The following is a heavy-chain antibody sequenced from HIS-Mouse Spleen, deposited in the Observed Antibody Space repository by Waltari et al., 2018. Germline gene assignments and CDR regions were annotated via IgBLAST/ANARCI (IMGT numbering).Heavy chain of an antibody. D-gene: IGHD6-19*01. Sequence: QVTLRESGPALVKPTQTLTLTCTFSGFSLSTSGMCVSWIRQPPGKALEWLARIDWDDDKYYSTSLKTRLNISKDTSKNQVVLTMTNRDPVDTATYYCARIAEGYSSGWYAFDYWGQGTLVTVSS. V-gene: IGHV2-70*15. CDR2: IDWDDDK. J-gene: IGHJ4*02. CDR3: ARIAEGYSSGWYAFDY. CDR1: GFSLSTSGMC.